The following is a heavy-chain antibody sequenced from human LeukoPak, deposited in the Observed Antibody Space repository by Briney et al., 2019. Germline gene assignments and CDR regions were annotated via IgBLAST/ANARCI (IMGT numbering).Heavy chain of an antibody. CDR3: ARDQAAAGQYYYYGMDV. D-gene: IGHD6-13*01. V-gene: IGHV6-1*01. Sequence: SQTLSLTCAISGDSVSSNTAAWNWIRQSPSRGLEWLGRAYYRSKWYNDYAVSVKSRITINPDTSKNQFSLQLHSVTPEDTAVYYCARDQAAAGQYYYYGMDVWGQGTTVTVSS. J-gene: IGHJ6*02. CDR2: AYYRSKWYN. CDR1: GDSVSSNTAA.